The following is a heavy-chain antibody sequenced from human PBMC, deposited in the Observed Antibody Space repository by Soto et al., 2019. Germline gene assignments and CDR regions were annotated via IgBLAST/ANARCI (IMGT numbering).Heavy chain of an antibody. J-gene: IGHJ5*02. Sequence: PSETLSLTCTVSGGSISSYYWSWIRQPPGKGLEWIGYIYYSGSTNYNPSLKSRVTISVDTSKNQFSLKLSSVTAADTAVYYCARDNSNNGVAANWFDPWGQGTLVTVSA. CDR1: GGSISSYY. CDR2: IYYSGST. CDR3: ARDNSNNGVAANWFDP. V-gene: IGHV4-59*01. D-gene: IGHD3-22*01.